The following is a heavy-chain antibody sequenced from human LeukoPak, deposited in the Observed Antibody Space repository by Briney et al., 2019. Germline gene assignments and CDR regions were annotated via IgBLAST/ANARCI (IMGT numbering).Heavy chain of an antibody. Sequence: GVSLRLSCAASGFTFSIYAMSWVRQAPGKGLEWVSAISGSGGSTYYADSVKGRFTIPRDNSKNTLYLQMNSLRAEYTAVYYCANFPRSPDYGLFWGQGTMVTVSS. J-gene: IGHJ3*01. CDR3: ANFPRSPDYGLF. CDR2: ISGSGGST. V-gene: IGHV3-23*01. CDR1: GFTFSIYA. D-gene: IGHD4-17*01.